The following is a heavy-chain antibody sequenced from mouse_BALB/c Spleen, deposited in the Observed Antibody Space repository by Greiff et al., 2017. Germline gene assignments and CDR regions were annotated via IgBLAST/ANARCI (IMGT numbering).Heavy chain of an antibody. CDR2: IWTGGGT. CDR3: AKQTYYGNYPLFDY. D-gene: IGHD2-10*01. V-gene: IGHV2-9-2*01. J-gene: IGHJ2*01. CDR1: GFSLTSYD. Sequence: QVQLQQSGPGLVAPSQSLSITCTVSGFSLTSYDISWIRQPPGKGLEWLGVIWTGGGTNYNSAFMSRLSISKDNSKSQVFLKMNSLQTDDTAMYYCAKQTYYGNYPLFDYWGQGTTLTVSS.